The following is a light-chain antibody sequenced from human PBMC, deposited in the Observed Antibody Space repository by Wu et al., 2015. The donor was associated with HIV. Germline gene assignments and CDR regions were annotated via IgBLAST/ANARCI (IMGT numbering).Light chain of an antibody. Sequence: DIQMTQSPSTLSASVGDRVTITCRASQSISNWLAWYQQKPGKAPKLLIYKASSLESGAPSRFSGSGSGTEFTLTISSLQPDDFATYYCQQYNSYPITFGQGTRLEIK. J-gene: IGKJ5*01. V-gene: IGKV1-5*03. CDR3: QQYNSYPIT. CDR2: KAS. CDR1: QSISNW.